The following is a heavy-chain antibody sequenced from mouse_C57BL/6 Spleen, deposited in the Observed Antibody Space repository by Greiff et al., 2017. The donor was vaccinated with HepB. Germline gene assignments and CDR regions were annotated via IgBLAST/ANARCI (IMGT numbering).Heavy chain of an antibody. CDR1: GFTFSSYG. CDR2: ISSGGSYT. Sequence: EVQVVESGGDLVKPGGSLKLSCAASGFTFSSYGMSWVRQTPDKRLEWVATISSGGSYTYYPDSVKGRFTISRNNAKNTLYLQMSSLKSEDTAMYNCARADYSKWDFAYWGQGTLVTVSA. V-gene: IGHV5-6*01. D-gene: IGHD2-5*01. J-gene: IGHJ3*01. CDR3: ARADYSKWDFAY.